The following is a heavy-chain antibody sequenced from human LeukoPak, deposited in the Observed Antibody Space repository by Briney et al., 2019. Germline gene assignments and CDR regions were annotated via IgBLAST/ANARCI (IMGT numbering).Heavy chain of an antibody. Sequence: GASVKVSCKVSGSTLNELIVHWVRQAPGKGLEWIGGFDAEEGETVFSQMFQGRVTMTEDANTETAYLELGSLTSDDTAVYCEAARFDWLYHWGQGTLVTVSS. V-gene: IGHV1-24*01. J-gene: IGHJ5*02. D-gene: IGHD3-3*01. CDR3: AARFDWLYH. CDR2: FDAEEGET. CDR1: GSTLNELI.